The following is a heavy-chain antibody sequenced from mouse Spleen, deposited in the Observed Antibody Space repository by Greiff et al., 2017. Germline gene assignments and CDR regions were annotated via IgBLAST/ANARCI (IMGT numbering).Heavy chain of an antibody. CDR2: INPGSGGT. Sequence: QVQLKQSGAELVRPGTSVKVSCKASGYAFTNYLIEWVKQRPGQGLEWIGVINPGSGGTNYNEKFKGKATLTADKSSSTAYMQLSSLTSDDSAVYFCARRMITTGFFAYWGQGTLVTVSA. CDR1: GYAFTNYL. V-gene: IGHV1-54*01. CDR3: ARRMITTGFFAY. J-gene: IGHJ3*01. D-gene: IGHD2-4*01.